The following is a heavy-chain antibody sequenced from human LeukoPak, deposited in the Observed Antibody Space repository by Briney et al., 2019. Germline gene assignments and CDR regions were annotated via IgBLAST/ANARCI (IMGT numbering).Heavy chain of an antibody. J-gene: IGHJ4*02. V-gene: IGHV4-59*01. CDR3: ARVGDWNDFVY. Sequence: ASETLSLTCTVSGGSISPYYWSWIRQTPGKGLEWIGYILYSGTTTNYNPSLKSRVTISVDTSKNQFSLKLSSVTAADTAVYYSARVGDWNDFVYWGQGTLVTVSS. D-gene: IGHD1-1*01. CDR1: GGSISPYY. CDR2: ILYSGTTT.